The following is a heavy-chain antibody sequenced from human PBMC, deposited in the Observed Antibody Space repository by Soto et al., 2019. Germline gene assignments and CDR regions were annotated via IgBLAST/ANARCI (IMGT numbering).Heavy chain of an antibody. V-gene: IGHV1-58*01. CDR2: IVVGSGNT. CDR3: AAERGYCSSTSCYMYYYGMDV. Sequence: SVKVSCKASGFTFTSSAVQWVRQARGQRLEWIGWIVVGSGNTNYAQKFQERVTITRDMSASTAYMELSSLRSEDTAVYYCAAERGYCSSTSCYMYYYGMDVWGQGTTVTVSS. J-gene: IGHJ6*02. CDR1: GFTFTSSA. D-gene: IGHD2-2*02.